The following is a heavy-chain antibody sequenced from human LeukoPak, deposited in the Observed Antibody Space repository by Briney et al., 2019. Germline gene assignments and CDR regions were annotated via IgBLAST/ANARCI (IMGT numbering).Heavy chain of an antibody. V-gene: IGHV1-3*01. Sequence: AASVKVSCKASGYTFTSYAMHWVRQAPGQRLEWMGRINAGNGNTKYSQKFQGRVTITRDTSASTAYMELSSLRSEDTAVYYCARTSRTYYYDSSGYYYLGYWGQGTLVTVSS. D-gene: IGHD3-22*01. CDR3: ARTSRTYYYDSSGYYYLGY. CDR2: INAGNGNT. CDR1: GYTFTSYA. J-gene: IGHJ4*02.